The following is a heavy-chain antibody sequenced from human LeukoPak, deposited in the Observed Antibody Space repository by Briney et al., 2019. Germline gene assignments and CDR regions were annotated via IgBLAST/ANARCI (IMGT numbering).Heavy chain of an antibody. Sequence: ASVKVSCKASGYTFVNYGINWVRQAPGQGLEWMGWISAYNGNTNYAQKYQGRVTMATDTSTSTAYMELRSLRSDDTAVYYCARDMITFGGVIGYSGYWGQGTLVTVSS. CDR1: GYTFVNYG. CDR3: ARDMITFGGVIGYSGY. J-gene: IGHJ4*02. CDR2: ISAYNGNT. D-gene: IGHD3-16*02. V-gene: IGHV1-18*01.